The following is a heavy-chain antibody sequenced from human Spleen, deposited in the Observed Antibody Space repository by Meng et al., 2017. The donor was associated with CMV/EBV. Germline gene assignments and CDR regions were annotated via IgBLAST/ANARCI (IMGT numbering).Heavy chain of an antibody. J-gene: IGHJ6*02. CDR2: ISVTSTYI. D-gene: IGHD4/OR15-4a*01. CDR1: GFTFSRYS. Sequence: GGSLRLSCAASGFTFSRYSMNWVRQAPGKGLEWVSSISVTSTYIYYADSVKGRFTISRDSAKNSLYLQMNSLRAEDTAVYYCARDTGQVLATGPYYYYGMDVWGQGTTVTVSS. V-gene: IGHV3-21*01. CDR3: ARDTGQVLATGPYYYYGMDV.